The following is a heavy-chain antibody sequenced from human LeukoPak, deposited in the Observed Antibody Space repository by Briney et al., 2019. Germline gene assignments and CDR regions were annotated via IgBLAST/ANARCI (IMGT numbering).Heavy chain of an antibody. CDR1: GYTFTSYG. D-gene: IGHD2-21*02. V-gene: IGHV1-18*01. CDR2: ISAYNGNT. J-gene: IGHJ6*02. Sequence: ASVKVSCEASGYTFTSYGISWVRQAPGQGLEWMGWISAYNGNTNYAQKLQGRVTMTTDTSTSTAYMELRSLRSDDTAVYYCARDLLVVVTAQEDYYGMDVWGQGTTVTVSS. CDR3: ARDLLVVVTAQEDYYGMDV.